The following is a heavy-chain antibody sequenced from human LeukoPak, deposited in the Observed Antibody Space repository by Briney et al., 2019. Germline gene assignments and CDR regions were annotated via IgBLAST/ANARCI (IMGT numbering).Heavy chain of an antibody. Sequence: SETLSLTCTVSGGSISSYYWSWIRQPPGKGLEWIGYIYYSGTTNYNPSLKSRVTISVGTSKNQFSLKLSSVTAADTAVYYRARGVYIAAAQYAYWGQGTLVTVSS. V-gene: IGHV4-59*01. D-gene: IGHD6-13*01. CDR1: GGSISSYY. CDR3: ARGVYIAAAQYAY. CDR2: IYYSGTT. J-gene: IGHJ4*02.